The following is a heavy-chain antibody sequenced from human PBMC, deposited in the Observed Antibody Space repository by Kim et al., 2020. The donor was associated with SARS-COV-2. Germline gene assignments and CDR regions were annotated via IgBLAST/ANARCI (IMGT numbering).Heavy chain of an antibody. CDR1: GFTFSSYW. CDR3: ARAVTIFGVVTPWGGMDV. CDR2: INSDGSST. Sequence: GGSLRLSCAASGFTFSSYWMHWVRQAPGKGLVWVSRINSDGSSTSYADSVKGRFTISRDNAKNTLYLQMNSLRAEDTAVYYCARAVTIFGVVTPWGGMDVWGQGTTVTVSS. D-gene: IGHD3-3*01. J-gene: IGHJ6*02. V-gene: IGHV3-74*01.